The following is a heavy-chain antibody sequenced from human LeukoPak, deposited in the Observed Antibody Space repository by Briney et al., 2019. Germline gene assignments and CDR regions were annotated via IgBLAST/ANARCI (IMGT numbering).Heavy chain of an antibody. CDR2: IYHSGST. CDR3: AREVISSSFTS. CDR1: GGSISSYY. D-gene: IGHD6-13*01. J-gene: IGHJ5*02. V-gene: IGHV4-4*02. Sequence: SETLSLTCTVSGGSISSYYWSWVRQPPGKGLEWIGEIYHSGSTNYNPSLKSRVTISVDKSKNQFSLKLSSVTAADTAVYYCAREVISSSFTSWGQGTLVTVSS.